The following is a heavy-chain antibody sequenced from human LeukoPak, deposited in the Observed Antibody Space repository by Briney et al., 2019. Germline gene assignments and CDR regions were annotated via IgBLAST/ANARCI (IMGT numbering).Heavy chain of an antibody. D-gene: IGHD3-3*01. CDR2: IKSKTDGGTT. J-gene: IGHJ4*02. V-gene: IGHV3-15*01. CDR1: GFTFSNAW. CDR3: ARAGTDFWSGYYTGY. Sequence: PGGSLRLSCAASGFTFSNAWMSWVRQAPGKGLEWVGRIKSKTDGGTTDYAAPVKGRFTISRDDSKNTLYLQMNSLRAEDTAVYYCARAGTDFWSGYYTGYWGQGTLVTVSS.